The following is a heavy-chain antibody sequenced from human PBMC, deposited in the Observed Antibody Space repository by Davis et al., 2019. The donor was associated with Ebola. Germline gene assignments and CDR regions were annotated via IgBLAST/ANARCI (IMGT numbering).Heavy chain of an antibody. CDR3: AFVGVDSKGDAHDI. V-gene: IGHV4-59*02. D-gene: IGHD1-26*01. J-gene: IGHJ3*02. CDR2: MYYSGST. CDR1: GDSVSNYY. Sequence: MPSETLSLTCTVFGDSVSNYYWSWIRQSPGKGLEWIGYMYYSGSTNYNPSLKSRLTISVDRSENQFSLKMKSLTAADTAVYYCAFVGVDSKGDAHDIWGQGTMVIVSS.